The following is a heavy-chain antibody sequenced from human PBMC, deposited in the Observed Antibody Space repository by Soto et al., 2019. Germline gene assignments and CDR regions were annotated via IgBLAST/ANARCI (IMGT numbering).Heavy chain of an antibody. CDR3: VTAVRGYNANGDL. Sequence: ESGGDLVQPGGSLRLSCVGSGFTFSSYWMGWVHQTPGKGLEWVATIKADGTEKYYVDSVKGRFTFSRDNAKTSVYLEMNSLRAEDTAVYYCVTAVRGYNANGDLWGQGTTVTVSS. CDR1: GFTFSSYW. CDR2: IKADGTEK. D-gene: IGHD5-12*01. J-gene: IGHJ6*02. V-gene: IGHV3-7*03.